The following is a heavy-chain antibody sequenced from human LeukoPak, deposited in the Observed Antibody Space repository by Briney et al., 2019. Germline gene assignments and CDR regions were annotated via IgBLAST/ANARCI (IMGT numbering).Heavy chain of an antibody. J-gene: IGHJ4*02. CDR1: GYTFTSYD. CDR3: ARGQLERPSRFDY. V-gene: IGHV1-69*13. CDR2: IIPIFGTA. D-gene: IGHD1-1*01. Sequence: SVKVSCKASGYTFTSYDINWVRQATGQGLEWMGGIIPIFGTANYAQKFQGRVTITADESTSTAYMELSSLRSEDTAVYYCARGQLERPSRFDYWGQGTLVTVSS.